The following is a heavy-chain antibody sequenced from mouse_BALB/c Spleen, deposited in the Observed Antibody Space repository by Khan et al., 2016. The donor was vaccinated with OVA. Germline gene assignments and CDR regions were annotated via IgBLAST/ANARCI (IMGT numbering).Heavy chain of an antibody. J-gene: IGHJ4*01. V-gene: IGHV9-1*02. CDR1: GYTFTNYG. CDR3: GISQLIFYAMDY. D-gene: IGHD6-1*01. CDR2: INTYTGEP. Sequence: QVQLKQSGPELKKPGETVKISCKASGYTFTNYGMNWVKQAPGKGLKWMGWINTYTGEPTYDDDFKGRFAFSLETSASTAYLQINNLKNEDMGTYFCGISQLIFYAMDYWGQGTSVTVSS.